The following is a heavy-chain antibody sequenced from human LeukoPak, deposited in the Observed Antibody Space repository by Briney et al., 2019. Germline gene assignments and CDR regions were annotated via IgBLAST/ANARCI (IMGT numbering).Heavy chain of an antibody. Sequence: SETLSLTCTVSGGSISSGSYYWGWIRQPPGKGLEWIGSIYYSGSTYYNPSLKSRVTISVDTSKNQFSLKLSSVTAADTAVYYCARHRYEDNYYGSGSYFNGPFDYWGQGTLVTVSS. CDR2: IYYSGST. V-gene: IGHV4-39*01. D-gene: IGHD3-10*01. CDR1: GGSISSGSYY. J-gene: IGHJ4*02. CDR3: ARHRYEDNYYGSGSYFNGPFDY.